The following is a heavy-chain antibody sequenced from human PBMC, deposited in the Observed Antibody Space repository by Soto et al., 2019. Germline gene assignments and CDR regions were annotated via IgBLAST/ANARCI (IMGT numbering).Heavy chain of an antibody. D-gene: IGHD3-9*01. Sequence: SETLSLTCTVAGASISSGGYNWSWIRQHPGKGLEWIGYIYYSGSTYYNPSLKSRVTISVDTSKNQFSLKLSSVTAADTAVYYCARQNYDILTGSHYFDYWGQGTLVTVSS. CDR3: ARQNYDILTGSHYFDY. CDR1: GASISSGGYN. J-gene: IGHJ4*02. CDR2: IYYSGST. V-gene: IGHV4-31*03.